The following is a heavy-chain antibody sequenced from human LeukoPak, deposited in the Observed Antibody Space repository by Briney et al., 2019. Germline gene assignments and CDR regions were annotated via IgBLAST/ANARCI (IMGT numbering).Heavy chain of an antibody. D-gene: IGHD2-2*01. CDR1: GFTFSDYY. Sequence: GGSLRLSCAASGFTFSDYYMSWIRQVPGKGLEWVSYIGLTDTTIYYADSLKGRFTISRDNAKNSLYLQMNSLRAEDTAVYYCAPSGRPASYFQHWGQGTLVTVSS. CDR2: IGLTDTTI. CDR3: APSGRPASYFQH. V-gene: IGHV3-11*04. J-gene: IGHJ1*01.